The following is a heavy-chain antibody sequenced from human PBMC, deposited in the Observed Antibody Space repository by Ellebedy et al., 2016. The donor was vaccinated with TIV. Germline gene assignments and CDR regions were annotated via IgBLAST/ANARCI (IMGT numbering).Heavy chain of an antibody. D-gene: IGHD1-1*01. Sequence: GESLKISXAASGFTFSSYWMSWVRQAPGKGLEWVANIKQDGSEKYYVDSVKGRFTISRDNAKNSLYLQMNSLRAEDTAVYYCVTRHNGAFDIWGQGTMVTVSS. CDR3: VTRHNGAFDI. CDR2: IKQDGSEK. CDR1: GFTFSSYW. V-gene: IGHV3-7*03. J-gene: IGHJ3*02.